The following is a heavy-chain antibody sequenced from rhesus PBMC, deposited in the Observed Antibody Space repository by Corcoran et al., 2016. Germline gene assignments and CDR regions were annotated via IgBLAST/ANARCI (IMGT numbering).Heavy chain of an antibody. CDR1: GASVNAFW. Sequence: QVRLQESGPGLVKPSETLSLTCDVSGASVNAFWWTWIRQVPGKGLEWFGEINGNTVVSSYSPSLNSGVTISKDASKSQFSLTLRSVTAADTAVYYCATGIGFSYCNFWGQGVQVTVSS. D-gene: IGHD5-36*01. J-gene: IGHJ4*01. V-gene: IGHV4-80*01. CDR2: INGNTVVS. CDR3: ATGIGFSYCNF.